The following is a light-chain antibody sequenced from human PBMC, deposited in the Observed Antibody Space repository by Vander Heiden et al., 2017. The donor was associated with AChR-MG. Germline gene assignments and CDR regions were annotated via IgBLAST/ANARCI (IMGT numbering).Light chain of an antibody. CDR3: QQYKNWPPLT. Sequence: EIVMTQSPVTLSVSPGERATLSCRASQSVSRNLAWYQQKPGQAPRLLIYGASTRATGIPDRFSGSGYGTEFTLTISSRESEDFAVYYCQQYKNWPPLTFGGGTKVEIK. CDR1: QSVSRN. J-gene: IGKJ4*01. CDR2: GAS. V-gene: IGKV3-15*01.